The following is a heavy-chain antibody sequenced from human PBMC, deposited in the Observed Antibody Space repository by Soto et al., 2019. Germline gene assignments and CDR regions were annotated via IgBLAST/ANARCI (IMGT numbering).Heavy chain of an antibody. Sequence: PSETLSLTCTVSGGSISSGGYYWSWIRQHPGKGLEWIGYIYYSGSTYYNPSLKSRVTISVDTSKNQFSLKLSSVTAADTAVYYCARQHSSSWYRHLYYFDYWGQGTLVTVSS. D-gene: IGHD6-13*01. V-gene: IGHV4-31*03. J-gene: IGHJ4*02. CDR3: ARQHSSSWYRHLYYFDY. CDR2: IYYSGST. CDR1: GGSISSGGYY.